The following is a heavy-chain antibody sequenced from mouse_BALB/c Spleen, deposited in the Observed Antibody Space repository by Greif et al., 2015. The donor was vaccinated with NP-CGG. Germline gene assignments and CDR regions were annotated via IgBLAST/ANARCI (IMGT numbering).Heavy chain of an antibody. V-gene: IGHV5-9-4*01. Sequence: DVMLVESGGGLVKPGGSLKLSCAASGFTFGSYAMSWVRQSPEKRLEWVAEISSGGSYTYYPDTVTGRFTISRDNAKNTLYREMSSLRSEDTAMYYCAREAPYRYDGLFDYWGQGTTLTVSP. J-gene: IGHJ2*01. CDR3: AREAPYRYDGLFDY. CDR1: GFTFGSYA. D-gene: IGHD2-14*01. CDR2: ISSGGSYT.